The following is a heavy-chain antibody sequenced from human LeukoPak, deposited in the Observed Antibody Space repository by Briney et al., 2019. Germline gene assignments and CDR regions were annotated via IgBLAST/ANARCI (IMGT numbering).Heavy chain of an antibody. Sequence: VSVKVSCKASGYTFTSYDINWVRQATGQGLEWMGWMNPNSGNTGYAQKFQGRVTMTRNTSISTAYMELSSLRSEDTAVYYCARGSKVSDFWSGYPVLGWFDPWGQGTLVTVSS. J-gene: IGHJ5*02. CDR2: MNPNSGNT. CDR1: GYTFTSYD. D-gene: IGHD3-3*01. V-gene: IGHV1-8*01. CDR3: ARGSKVSDFWSGYPVLGWFDP.